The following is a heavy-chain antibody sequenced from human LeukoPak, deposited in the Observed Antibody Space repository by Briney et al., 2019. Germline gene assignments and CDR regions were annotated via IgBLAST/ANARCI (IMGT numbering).Heavy chain of an antibody. D-gene: IGHD3-10*01. CDR1: GFTFSSYG. CDR3: ARAATRFGDLNYFDY. V-gene: IGHV3-30*03. Sequence: GGSLRLSCAASGFTFSSYGMHWVRQAPGKGLEWVAVISYDGSNKYYADSVKGRFTISRDNSKNTLYLQMNSLRAEDTAVYYCARAATRFGDLNYFDYWGQGTLVTVSA. CDR2: ISYDGSNK. J-gene: IGHJ4*02.